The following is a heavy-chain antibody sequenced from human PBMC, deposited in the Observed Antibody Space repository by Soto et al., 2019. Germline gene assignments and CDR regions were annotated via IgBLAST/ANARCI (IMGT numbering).Heavy chain of an antibody. D-gene: IGHD2-8*01. V-gene: IGHV4-39*01. J-gene: IGHJ5*02. CDR1: GGPISSIDHY. CDR2: VDYTGET. CDR3: ARRSPLYASERSXFGP. Sequence: SETLSLTCTVSGGPISSIDHYWGWIRQPPGKGLELIGTVDYTGETRYNTSLKSRVTISVETSKNQFSLRLTSVTDADTAVYYCARRSPLYASERSXFGPGGQGALVXVXS.